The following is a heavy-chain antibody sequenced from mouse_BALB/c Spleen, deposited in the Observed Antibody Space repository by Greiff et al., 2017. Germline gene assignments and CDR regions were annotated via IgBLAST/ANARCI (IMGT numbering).Heavy chain of an antibody. Sequence: LVKTGASVKISCKASGYSFTGYYMHWVKQSHGKSLEWIGYISCYNGATSYNQKFKGKATFTVDTSSSTAYMQFNSLTSEDSAVYYCARGEYGYDGYYYAMDYWGQGTSVTVSS. CDR1: GYSFTGYY. D-gene: IGHD2-14*01. CDR2: ISCYNGAT. V-gene: IGHV1S34*01. J-gene: IGHJ4*01. CDR3: ARGEYGYDGYYYAMDY.